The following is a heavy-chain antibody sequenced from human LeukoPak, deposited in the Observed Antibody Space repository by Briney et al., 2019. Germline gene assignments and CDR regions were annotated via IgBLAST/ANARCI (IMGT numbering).Heavy chain of an antibody. CDR2: ISGSGGST. V-gene: IGHV3-23*01. CDR3: AKGTQALYFYYMDV. Sequence: GGSLRLSCAASGFTFSSYAMSWVRQAPGKGLEWVSAISGSGGSTYYADSVKGRFTISRDNSKNTLLLQMNSLRAEDTALYYCAKGTQALYFYYMDVWGKGTTVTVSS. CDR1: GFTFSSYA. J-gene: IGHJ6*03.